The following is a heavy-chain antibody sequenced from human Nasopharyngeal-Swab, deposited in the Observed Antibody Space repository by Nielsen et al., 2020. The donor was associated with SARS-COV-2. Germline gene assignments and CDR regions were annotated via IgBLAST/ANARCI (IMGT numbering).Heavy chain of an antibody. J-gene: IGHJ4*02. V-gene: IGHV4-39*01. CDR1: GGSISSSSYY. CDR3: ARGAYSSGWYDY. D-gene: IGHD6-19*01. CDR2: IYYSGST. Sequence: GSLRLSCTVSGGSISSSSYYWGWIRQPPGKGLEWIGSIYYSGSTYYNPPLKSRVTISVDTSKNQFSLKLSSVTAADTAVYYCARGAYSSGWYDYWGQGTLVTVSS.